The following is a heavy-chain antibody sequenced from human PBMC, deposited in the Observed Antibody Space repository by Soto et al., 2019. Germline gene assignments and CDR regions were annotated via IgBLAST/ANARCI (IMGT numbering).Heavy chain of an antibody. CDR3: AKDSMAYYDLLTGFYPDY. Sequence: HPGGSLRLSCAASGFPFSTYAMNWVRQPPGKGLEWVSTITGNSGSTYYADSVKGRFTISRDNSKNTVYLQMDSLRAEDTALYYCAKDSMAYYDLLTGFYPDYWGQGTRVTVSS. CDR2: ITGNSGST. D-gene: IGHD3-9*01. CDR1: GFPFSTYA. V-gene: IGHV3-23*01. J-gene: IGHJ4*02.